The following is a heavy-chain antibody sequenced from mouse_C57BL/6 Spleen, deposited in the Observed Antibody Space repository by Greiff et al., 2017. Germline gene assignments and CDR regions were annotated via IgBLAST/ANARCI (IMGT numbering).Heavy chain of an antibody. CDR3: ARQAYYSNYDYFDY. V-gene: IGHV2-6-1*01. CDR2: IWSDGST. Sequence: QVQLQQSGPRLVAPSQSLSITCTVSGFSLTSYGVHWVRQPPGKGLEWLVVIWSDGSTTYNSALKSRLSISKDNSKSQVFLKMNSLQTDDTAMYYCARQAYYSNYDYFDYWGQGTTLTVSS. J-gene: IGHJ2*01. CDR1: GFSLTSYG. D-gene: IGHD2-5*01.